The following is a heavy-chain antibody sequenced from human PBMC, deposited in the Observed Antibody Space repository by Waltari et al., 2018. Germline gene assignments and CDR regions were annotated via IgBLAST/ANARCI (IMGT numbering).Heavy chain of an antibody. Sequence: QVQLQESGPGLVKPSQTLSLTCTVSGGSISSGGYYWRWIRRHPGKGLEWIGYIDYSGSTYYNPSLKSRVTISVDTSKNQFSRKLSSVTAADTAVYYCARSLDSSSWGNNWYFDLWGRGTLVTVSS. D-gene: IGHD6-13*01. CDR3: ARSLDSSSWGNNWYFDL. V-gene: IGHV4-31*03. CDR1: GGSISSGGYY. CDR2: IDYSGST. J-gene: IGHJ2*01.